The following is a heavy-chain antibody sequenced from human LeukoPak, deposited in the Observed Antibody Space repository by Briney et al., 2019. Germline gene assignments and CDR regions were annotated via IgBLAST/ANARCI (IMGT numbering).Heavy chain of an antibody. CDR2: INHSGST. CDR1: GGSFSGYY. Sequence: SETLSLTCAVYGGSFSGYYWSWIRQPPGKGLEWIGEINHSGSTNYNPSLKSRVTLSVDTSKNQFSLKLSSVTAADTAVYYCARGYYDSSGYYYFDYWGQGTLVTVSS. J-gene: IGHJ4*02. V-gene: IGHV4-34*01. D-gene: IGHD3-22*01. CDR3: ARGYYDSSGYYYFDY.